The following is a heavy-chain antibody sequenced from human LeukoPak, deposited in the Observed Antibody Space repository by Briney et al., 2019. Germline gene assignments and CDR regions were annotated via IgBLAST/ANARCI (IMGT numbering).Heavy chain of an antibody. J-gene: IGHJ4*02. Sequence: PSETLSLTCTVSSGSVSNGDYYWSWLRQPPGKALEWIGYIYYTGSAYYNPSLGGRVTLSVDTSKNQFSVKLSSVTAADTAVYYCARSRNYYGSGDYWGQGTLVTVSP. CDR2: IYYTGSA. CDR3: ARSRNYYGSGDY. D-gene: IGHD3-10*01. CDR1: SGSVSNGDYY. V-gene: IGHV4-61*08.